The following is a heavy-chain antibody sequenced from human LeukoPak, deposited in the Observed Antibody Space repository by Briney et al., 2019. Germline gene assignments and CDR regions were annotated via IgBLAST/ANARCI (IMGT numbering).Heavy chain of an antibody. V-gene: IGHV3-73*01. CDR1: GFTFSGSA. CDR2: IRSKANSYAT. Sequence: PGGSLRLSCAASGFTFSGSAMHWVRQASGKGLEWVGRIRSKANSYATAYAASVKGRFTISRDDSKNTAYLQMNSLKTEDTAVXXXXXXXYCSGGSCYSGDGYWGQGTLVTVSS. D-gene: IGHD2-15*01. J-gene: IGHJ4*02. CDR3: XXXXYCSGGSCYSGDGY.